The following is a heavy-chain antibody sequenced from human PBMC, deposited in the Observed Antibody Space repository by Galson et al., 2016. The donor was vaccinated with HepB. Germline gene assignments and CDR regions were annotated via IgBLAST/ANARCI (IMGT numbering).Heavy chain of an antibody. J-gene: IGHJ3*02. CDR3: AKVLGHAFDI. D-gene: IGHD7-27*01. Sequence: SLRLSCAASGFTFKNYVMTWVRQAPGKGLEWVSVINDSGNSIYYADSVKGRFSISRDNSKNTLYLQMNSLRAEDTAVYYCAKVLGHAFDIWGQGTTVTVSS. CDR1: GFTFKNYV. V-gene: IGHV3-23*01. CDR2: INDSGNSI.